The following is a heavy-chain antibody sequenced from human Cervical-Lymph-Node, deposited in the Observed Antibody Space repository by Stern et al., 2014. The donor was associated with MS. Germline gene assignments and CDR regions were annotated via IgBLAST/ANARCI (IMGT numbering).Heavy chain of an antibody. Sequence: QVTLKESGPALVEPTQTVTLTCTLSGFSLSTSGMCVSWIRQPPGKALEWLGLLDWDDEKYYSTSLKTRLTISKDTSNHQVVLTMTNMDPVDTATYYCARTTLEDWYFDLWGRGTLVTVSS. CDR3: ARTTLEDWYFDL. CDR2: LDWDDEK. D-gene: IGHD4-23*01. V-gene: IGHV2-70*13. J-gene: IGHJ2*01. CDR1: GFSLSTSGMC.